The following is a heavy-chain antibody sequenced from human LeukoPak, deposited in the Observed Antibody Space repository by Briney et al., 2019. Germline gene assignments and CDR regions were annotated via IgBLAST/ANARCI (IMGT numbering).Heavy chain of an antibody. V-gene: IGHV3-30*04. Sequence: GGSLRLSCAASGFTFSTYAMHWVRQAPGKGLEWVAVIPYDGSNKYYADSVKGRFTISRENSKNRLYLQMNSLRAEDTAVYYCARAEGYGGELDSWGQGSLVTVSS. CDR2: IPYDGSNK. D-gene: IGHD4-23*01. CDR1: GFTFSTYA. J-gene: IGHJ4*02. CDR3: ARAEGYGGELDS.